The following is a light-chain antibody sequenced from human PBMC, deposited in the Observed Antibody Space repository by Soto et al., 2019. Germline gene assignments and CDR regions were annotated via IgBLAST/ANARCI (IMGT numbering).Light chain of an antibody. J-gene: IGLJ2*01. CDR1: SSDVGGYNY. CDR3: CSYAGSYVV. Sequence: QSALTQPRSVSGSPGQSVTISCTGTSSDVGGYNYVSWYQQHPGKAPKLMIYDVSKRPSGVPDRFSGSKSANTASLTICGLQAEDEAVYYCCSYAGSYVVFGGGTKLTVL. CDR2: DVS. V-gene: IGLV2-11*01.